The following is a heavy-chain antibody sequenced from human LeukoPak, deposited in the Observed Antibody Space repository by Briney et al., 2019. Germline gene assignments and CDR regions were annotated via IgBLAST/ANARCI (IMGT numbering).Heavy chain of an antibody. CDR2: ISGSGGST. D-gene: IGHD2-2*02. J-gene: IGHJ4*02. CDR1: GFTFSSYA. CDR3: AKGNCRGTSCYSDY. Sequence: GGSLRLSCAASGFTFSSYAMSWVRQAPGKGLEWVSAISGSGGSTYYADSVKGRFTISRDNSKNTLYLQVNSLRAEDTAVYYCAKGNCRGTSCYSDYWGQGTLVTVSS. V-gene: IGHV3-23*01.